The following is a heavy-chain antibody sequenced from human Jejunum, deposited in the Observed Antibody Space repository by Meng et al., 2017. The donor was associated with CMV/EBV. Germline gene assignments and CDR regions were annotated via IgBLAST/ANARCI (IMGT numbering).Heavy chain of an antibody. D-gene: IGHD1-7*01. V-gene: IGHV4-59*01. Sequence: LSGVSIDTYYWSWIQQPPGKGLEWIGHIYYSGSTNFNPSLKRRVTISLDTSKKQFSLRLSSVTAEDTAVYYCARASPNWNYVIDYWGQGTLVTVSS. CDR3: ARASPNWNYVIDY. J-gene: IGHJ4*02. CDR2: IYYSGST. CDR1: GVSIDTYY.